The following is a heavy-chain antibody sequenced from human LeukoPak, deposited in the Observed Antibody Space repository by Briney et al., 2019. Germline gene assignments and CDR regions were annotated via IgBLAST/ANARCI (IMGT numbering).Heavy chain of an antibody. CDR3: ARGFFVSYYYDSSRRNYFDY. J-gene: IGHJ4*02. V-gene: IGHV4-34*01. Sequence: SETLSLTCAVYGGSFSGYYWSWIRQPPGRGLEWIGEINHSGSTNYNPSLKSRVTISVDTSKNQFSLKPSSVTAADTAVYYCARGFFVSYYYDSSRRNYFDYWGQGTLVTVSS. CDR1: GGSFSGYY. CDR2: INHSGST. D-gene: IGHD3-22*01.